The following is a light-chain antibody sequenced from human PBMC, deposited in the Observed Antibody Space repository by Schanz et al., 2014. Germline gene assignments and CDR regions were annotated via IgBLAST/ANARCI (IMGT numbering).Light chain of an antibody. CDR1: QSVGSSY. Sequence: ETVLTQSPGTLSLSPGERATLSCRASQSVGSSYLAWYQQKPGQAPRLLIYGASSRATGIPDRFSGSGSGTEFTLTITSLQPDDFATYYCQHETFGQGTKLEIK. J-gene: IGKJ2*01. CDR3: QHET. CDR2: GAS. V-gene: IGKV3-20*01.